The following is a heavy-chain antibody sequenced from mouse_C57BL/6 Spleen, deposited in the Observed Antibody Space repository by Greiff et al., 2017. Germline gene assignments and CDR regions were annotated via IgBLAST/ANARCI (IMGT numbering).Heavy chain of an antibody. D-gene: IGHD1-1*01. V-gene: IGHV1-76*01. CDR3: ARRDYYGSGFDY. Sequence: VQLQQSGAELVRPGASVKLSCKASGYTFTDYYLNWLKQRPGQGLEWIARIYPGSGNTYYNEKFKGKATLTAEKSSSTAYMQLSSLTSEDSAVYFCARRDYYGSGFDYWGQGTTLTVSS. J-gene: IGHJ2*01. CDR1: GYTFTDYY. CDR2: IYPGSGNT.